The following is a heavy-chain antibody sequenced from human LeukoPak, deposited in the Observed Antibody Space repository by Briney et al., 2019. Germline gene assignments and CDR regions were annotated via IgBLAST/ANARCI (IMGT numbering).Heavy chain of an antibody. J-gene: IGHJ4*02. CDR2: ISSSSSTI. V-gene: IGHV3-48*04. D-gene: IGHD1-26*01. Sequence: GGSLRLSCAASGFTFSSYSMNWVRQAPGKGLEWVSFISSSSSTIYYADSVKGRFTISRDNAKNSLYLQMNSLRAEDTAVYYCARDRGGSYSAIDYWGRGTLVTVSS. CDR1: GFTFSSYS. CDR3: ARDRGGSYSAIDY.